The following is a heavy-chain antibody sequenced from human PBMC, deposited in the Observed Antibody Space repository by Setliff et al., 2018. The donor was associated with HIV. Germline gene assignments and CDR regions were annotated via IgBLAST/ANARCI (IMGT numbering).Heavy chain of an antibody. Sequence: PSETLSLTCTVSGGSISGFYWSWIRQPPGKGLEWIGYVHSSGKTDYNPSLKSRITLSVDKSKNQFSLKLKSMTVADTAKYFCARERRWLEDHYYYMDVWGNGTTVTVSS. J-gene: IGHJ6*03. CDR3: ARERRWLEDHYYYMDV. V-gene: IGHV4-4*08. D-gene: IGHD5-18*01. CDR1: GGSISGFY. CDR2: VHSSGKT.